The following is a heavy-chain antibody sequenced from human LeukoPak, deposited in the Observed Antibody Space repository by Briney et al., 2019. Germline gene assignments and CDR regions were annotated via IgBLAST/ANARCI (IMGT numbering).Heavy chain of an antibody. D-gene: IGHD6-6*01. CDR2: ISASGGGT. Sequence: GGSLRLSCAASGFTFSSYAMSWVRQAPGKGLEWVSAISASGGGTYYADSVKGRFTISRDNAKNSLYLQMNSLRAEDTAVYYCAREYSSSSEPFDYWGQGTLVTVSS. CDR1: GFTFSSYA. J-gene: IGHJ4*02. CDR3: AREYSSSSEPFDY. V-gene: IGHV3-23*01.